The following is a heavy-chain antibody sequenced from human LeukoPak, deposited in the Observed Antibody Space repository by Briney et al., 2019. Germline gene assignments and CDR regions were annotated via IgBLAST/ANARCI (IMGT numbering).Heavy chain of an antibody. J-gene: IGHJ4*02. V-gene: IGHV3-21*01. CDR1: GFTFSSYS. D-gene: IGHD3-10*01. Sequence: GGSLRLSCAASGFTFSSYSMNWVRQAPGKGLEWVSSICSSSSYIYYADSVKGRFTISRDNAKNSLYLQMNSLRAEDTAVYYCAREGSGSYWTGYYFDYWGQGTLVTVSS. CDR3: AREGSGSYWTGYYFDY. CDR2: ICSSSSYI.